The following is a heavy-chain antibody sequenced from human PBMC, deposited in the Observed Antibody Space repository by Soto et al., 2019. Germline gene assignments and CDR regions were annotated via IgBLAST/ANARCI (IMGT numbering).Heavy chain of an antibody. V-gene: IGHV3-23*01. CDR1: GFSFDTYA. CDR2: ISGSGGNT. J-gene: IGHJ4*02. D-gene: IGHD4-4*01. Sequence: GGSLRLSCAASGFSFDTYAMSWVRQAPGKGLEWVASISGSGGNTYYADSVKGRFTISRDNSKNMLYLQMTSLRAEDTAVYYCAKDLFPGRGNLVSTVFDYWGQGTLVTVSS. CDR3: AKDLFPGRGNLVSTVFDY.